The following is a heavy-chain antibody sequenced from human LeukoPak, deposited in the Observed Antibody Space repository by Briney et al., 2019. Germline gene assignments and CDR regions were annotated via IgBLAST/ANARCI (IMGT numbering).Heavy chain of an antibody. J-gene: IGHJ4*02. CDR2: ISNHGNDG. V-gene: IGHV3-30*01. CDR3: TRDRGAMNDYDY. CDR1: GFTFTNYA. D-gene: IGHD2-2*01. Sequence: GGSLSLSCVVSGFTFTNYAMHWVRQTPGKGLEWVAVISNHGNDGFYADSVKGRFTISRDNSKNTLYLQMDSLRPEDTAVYCCTRDRGAMNDYDYWGQGTLVSVSS.